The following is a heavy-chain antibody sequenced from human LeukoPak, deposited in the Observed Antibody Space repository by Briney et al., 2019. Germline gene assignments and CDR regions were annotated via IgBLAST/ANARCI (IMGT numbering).Heavy chain of an antibody. CDR3: ARDEGYCSGSSCYRAEFFQH. V-gene: IGHV4-61*01. CDR1: GGSVSSGSYY. J-gene: IGHJ1*01. Sequence: SETLSLTCTVSGGSVSSGSYYWSWIRQPPGKGLEWIGYIYYSGTTNYNPSIQSRVTISVDTSKNQFSLKLSSVTAADTAVYYCARDEGYCSGSSCYRAEFFQHWGQGTLVTVSS. D-gene: IGHD2-15*01. CDR2: IYYSGTT.